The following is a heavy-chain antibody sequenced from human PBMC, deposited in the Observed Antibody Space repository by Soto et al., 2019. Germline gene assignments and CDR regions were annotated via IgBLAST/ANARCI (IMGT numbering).Heavy chain of an antibody. J-gene: IGHJ4*02. CDR2: INDSGSA. D-gene: IGHD2-2*02. V-gene: IGHV4-34*01. Sequence: SETLSLTCAVSGGSFSGYYYSWIRQAPGKGLEWIAEINDSGSAGYNPSLEGRVSVSVDTSRNQFSLNLSSVTAADTAVYYCAKIGSAYCTTARCYSWGPGTRVTVSS. CDR1: GGSFSGYY. CDR3: AKIGSAYCTTARCYS.